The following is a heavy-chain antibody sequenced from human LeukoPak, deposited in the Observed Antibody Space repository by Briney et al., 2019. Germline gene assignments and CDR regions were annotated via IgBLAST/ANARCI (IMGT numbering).Heavy chain of an antibody. CDR2: VNSDGSWT. D-gene: IGHD2-2*01. V-gene: IGHV3-74*01. J-gene: IGHJ4*02. Sequence: GGSLRLSCAASGFAFSSYGMSWVRQAPGKGLVWVSHVNSDGSWTSHADSVKGRFTISKDNAKNTVYLQMNNLRTEDTAVYYCVSFYETNWGRGTLVTVSS. CDR1: GFAFSSYG. CDR3: VSFYETN.